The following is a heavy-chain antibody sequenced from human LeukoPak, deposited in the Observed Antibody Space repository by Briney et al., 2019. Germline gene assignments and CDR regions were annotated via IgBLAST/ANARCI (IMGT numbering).Heavy chain of an antibody. CDR1: GFTFSNYA. J-gene: IGHJ3*01. Sequence: PGGSLRLSCVASGFTFSNYAVHWVRQAPGEGLEWVALISDDGSNKYYTNSVKGRFTISRDNSKNTLYLQMNSLRAEDTAMYYCATRTSGAFDYWGQGTMVIVS. CDR3: ATRTSGAFDY. V-gene: IGHV3-30-3*01. CDR2: ISDDGSNK.